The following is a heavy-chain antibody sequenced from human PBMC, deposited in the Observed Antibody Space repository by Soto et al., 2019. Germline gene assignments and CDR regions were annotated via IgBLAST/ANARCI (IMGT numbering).Heavy chain of an antibody. D-gene: IGHD5-18*01. CDR3: ARHRAMAKMYYYYYYMDV. Sequence: QVQLQESGPGLVKPSETLSLTCTVSGGSISSYYWSWIRQPPGKGLEWIGYIYYSGGTNYNPSLTSRVTISLDTSKNQFSLKLSSVTAADTAVYYCARHRAMAKMYYYYYYMDVWGKGTTVTVSS. CDR1: GGSISSYY. CDR2: IYYSGGT. J-gene: IGHJ6*03. V-gene: IGHV4-59*08.